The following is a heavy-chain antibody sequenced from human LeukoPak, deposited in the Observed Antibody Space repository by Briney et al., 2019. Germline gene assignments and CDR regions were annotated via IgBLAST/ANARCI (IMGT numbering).Heavy chain of an antibody. J-gene: IGHJ4*02. D-gene: IGHD6-19*01. CDR2: LLTDGTT. CDR3: ARDLHISGWYALFDF. CDR1: GFTVSSNH. Sequence: GGSLRLSCAASGFTVSSNHMSWVRQAPGKGLEWVSVLLTDGTTHYADSAKGRFTISRDNSKNTLFLQMNSLRADDTAVYYCARDLHISGWYALFDFWGQGALVTVSS. V-gene: IGHV3-53*01.